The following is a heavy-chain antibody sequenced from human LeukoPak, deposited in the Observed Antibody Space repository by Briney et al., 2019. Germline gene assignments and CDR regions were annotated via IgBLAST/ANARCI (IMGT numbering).Heavy chain of an antibody. D-gene: IGHD6-13*01. Sequence: SVKVSCKALGGTFSSYAISWVRQAPGQGLEWMGGIIPISGTANYAQKFQGRVTITADESTSTAYMELSSLRSEDTAVYYCARVPQGSSWPYYFDYWGQGTLVTVSS. CDR2: IIPISGTA. CDR3: ARVPQGSSWPYYFDY. V-gene: IGHV1-69*01. J-gene: IGHJ4*02. CDR1: GGTFSSYA.